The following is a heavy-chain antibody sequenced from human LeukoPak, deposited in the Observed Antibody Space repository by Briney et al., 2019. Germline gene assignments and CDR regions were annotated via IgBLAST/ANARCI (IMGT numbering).Heavy chain of an antibody. CDR2: IYHSGTT. Sequence: SDTLSLTCAVSGYSITSSSWWGWIRQPPGKGLEWIGYIYHSGTTYYNPSLQSRVTMSVDTSKNQFSLKLSSVTAVDTAVYYCASAGASSGYSPLHYWGQGTLVTVSS. J-gene: IGHJ4*02. D-gene: IGHD3-22*01. CDR3: ASAGASSGYSPLHY. CDR1: GYSITSSSW. V-gene: IGHV4-28*01.